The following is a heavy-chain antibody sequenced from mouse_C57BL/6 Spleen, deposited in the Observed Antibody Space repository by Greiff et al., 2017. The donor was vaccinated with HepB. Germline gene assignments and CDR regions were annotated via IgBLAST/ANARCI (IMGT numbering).Heavy chain of an antibody. CDR2: INPYNGGT. CDR3: ARGAYGSSSSWFAY. Sequence: VQLQQSGPVLVKPGASVKMSCKASGYTFTDYYMNWVKQSHGKSLEWIGVINPYNGGTSYNQKFKGKATLTVDKSSSTAYMELNSLTSEDSAVYYCARGAYGSSSSWFAYWGQGTLVTVSA. V-gene: IGHV1-19*01. D-gene: IGHD1-1*01. CDR1: GYTFTDYY. J-gene: IGHJ3*01.